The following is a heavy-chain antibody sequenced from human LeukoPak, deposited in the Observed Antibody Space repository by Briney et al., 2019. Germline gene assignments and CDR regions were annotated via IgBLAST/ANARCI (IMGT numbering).Heavy chain of an antibody. V-gene: IGHV1-69*10. D-gene: IGHD6-6*01. CDR1: GGTFSSYT. Sequence: SVKVSCKASGGTFSSYTIRWVRQAPGQGREGMGGIIPILGIANYAEKFQGRVTITADKSTSTAYMELSSLRSEDTAVYYCAREAIAARPSWFDPWGQGTLVTVSS. CDR2: IIPILGIA. CDR3: AREAIAARPSWFDP. J-gene: IGHJ5*02.